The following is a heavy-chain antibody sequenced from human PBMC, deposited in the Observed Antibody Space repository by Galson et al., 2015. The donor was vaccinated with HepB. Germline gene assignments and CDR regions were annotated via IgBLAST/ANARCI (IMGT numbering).Heavy chain of an antibody. CDR2: IRSKANSYAT. CDR3: ILLTTDFDY. J-gene: IGHJ4*02. CDR1: GFTFSGSA. Sequence: SLRLSCAASGFTFSGSAMHWVRQASGKGLEWVGRIRSKANSYATAYAASVKGRFTISRDDSKNTAYLQVNSLKTEDTAVYYCILLTTDFDYWGQGTLVTVSS. V-gene: IGHV3-73*01. D-gene: IGHD4-17*01.